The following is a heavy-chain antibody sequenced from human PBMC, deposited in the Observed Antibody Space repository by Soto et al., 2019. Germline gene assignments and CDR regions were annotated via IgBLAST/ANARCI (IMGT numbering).Heavy chain of an antibody. CDR2: IIPIFGTA. V-gene: IGHV1-69*13. J-gene: IGHJ6*02. Sequence: SVKVSCKASGGTFSSYAISWVRQAPGQGLEWMGGIIPIFGTANYAQKFQGRVTITADESTSTAYMELSSLRSEDTAVYYCARHYCSGGSCYSPNIDYYYYGMDVWGQGTTVTVSS. D-gene: IGHD2-15*01. CDR1: GGTFSSYA. CDR3: ARHYCSGGSCYSPNIDYYYYGMDV.